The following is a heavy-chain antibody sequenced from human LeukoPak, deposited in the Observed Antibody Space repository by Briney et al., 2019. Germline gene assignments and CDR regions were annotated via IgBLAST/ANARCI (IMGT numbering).Heavy chain of an antibody. J-gene: IGHJ4*02. Sequence: GASVKVFCKASGYTFTGYYMHWVRQAPGQGREWMGGIDPSTAGTNYAQNFQGRVTMTRDTSTTTVYMELSSLKSDDTAVYHCARGNNYGSGSLFYGWGQGTLVTVSS. V-gene: IGHV1-2*02. CDR1: GYTFTGYY. CDR2: IDPSTAGT. CDR3: ARGNNYGSGSLFYG. D-gene: IGHD3-10*01.